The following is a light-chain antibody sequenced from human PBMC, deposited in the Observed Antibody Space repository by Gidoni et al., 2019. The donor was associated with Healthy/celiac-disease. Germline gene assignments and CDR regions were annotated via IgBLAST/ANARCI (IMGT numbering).Light chain of an antibody. Sequence: SYELTQPPSVSVSPGQTARITCSGDALPKQYAYWYQQKPGEAPVLVLYKDGERPSEIPERFSGSSSGTTGTLTISGVQAEDEADYYCQSADSSGVVVFGGGTKLTVL. CDR1: ALPKQY. CDR3: QSADSSGVVV. V-gene: IGLV3-25*02. J-gene: IGLJ2*01. CDR2: KDG.